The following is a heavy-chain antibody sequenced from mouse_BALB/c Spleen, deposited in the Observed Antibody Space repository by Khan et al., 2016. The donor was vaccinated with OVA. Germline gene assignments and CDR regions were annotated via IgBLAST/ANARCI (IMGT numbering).Heavy chain of an antibody. CDR3: IRGSGVYRFAY. J-gene: IGHJ3*01. CDR1: GYTFTDYA. D-gene: IGHD1-3*01. Sequence: QVQLKQSGTELVRPGVSVKISCKGFGYTFTDYAMHWVKQSHAKSLEWIGIISTYYGDVTNNQKFKDKATMTVDTSSSTAYMDLARLTSEASAISCSIRGSGVYRFAYWGQGTLVTVSA. V-gene: IGHV1S137*01. CDR2: ISTYYGDV.